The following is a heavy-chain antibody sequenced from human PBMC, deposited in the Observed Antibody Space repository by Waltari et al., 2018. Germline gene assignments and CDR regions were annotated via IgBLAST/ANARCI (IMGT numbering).Heavy chain of an antibody. CDR1: GGSVSSGLHY. D-gene: IGHD3-22*01. V-gene: IGHV4-30-4*08. J-gene: IGHJ6*03. CDR3: ARVVKYYDSFGFPSDYMDV. Sequence: QVQLRESGPGLVKPSQTLSLTCSVSGGSVSSGLHYWSWIRQSPGKGLEWIGYIYHSGTPYSNPSLRGRLTLSVDTSNYQSSLKLTSVTAADTAVYYCARVVKYYDSFGFPSDYMDVWGKGTTVIVSS. CDR2: IYHSGTP.